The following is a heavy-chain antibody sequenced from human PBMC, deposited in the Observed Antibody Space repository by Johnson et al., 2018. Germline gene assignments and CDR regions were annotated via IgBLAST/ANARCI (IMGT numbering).Heavy chain of an antibody. CDR2: IRSKAYGGTT. V-gene: IGHV3-49*05. CDR1: GFRFGDYV. CDR3: TRDIGYYGSGMWRGYYYYMDV. D-gene: IGHD3-10*01. Sequence: EVQLVETGGGLVKPGRSLRLSCTASGFRFGDYVMSWFRQAPGKGLEWVGFIRSKAYGGTTEYAASVNGRFTISRDDSKSIAYLQMNSLKTEDTVVYYCTRDIGYYGSGMWRGYYYYMDVWGKGTTVTVAS. J-gene: IGHJ6*03.